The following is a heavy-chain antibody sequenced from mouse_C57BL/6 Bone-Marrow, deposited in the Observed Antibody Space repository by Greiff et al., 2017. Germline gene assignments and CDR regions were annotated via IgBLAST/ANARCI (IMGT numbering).Heavy chain of an antibody. J-gene: IGHJ3*01. CDR1: GYTFTDYY. Sequence: QVQLQESGAELVRPGASVTLSCKASGYTFTDYYINWVKQRPGQGLEWIARIYPGSGNTYYNEKFKGKATLTAEKSSSTAYMQLSSLTSEDSAVYFCARGHYGSSPFAYWGQGTLVTVSA. D-gene: IGHD1-1*01. V-gene: IGHV1-76*01. CDR3: ARGHYGSSPFAY. CDR2: IYPGSGNT.